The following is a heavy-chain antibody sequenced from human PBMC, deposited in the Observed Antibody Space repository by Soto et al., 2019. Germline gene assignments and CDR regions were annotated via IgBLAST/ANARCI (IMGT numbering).Heavy chain of an antibody. CDR2: INAGNGNT. CDR3: ARGSIATCYYYGMDV. D-gene: IGHD1-26*01. Sequence: ASVKVSCKASGYTFTSYAMHWVRQAPGQRLEWMGWINAGNGNTKYSQKFQGRVTITRDTSASTAYMELSSLRSEDTAVYYCARGSIATCYYYGMDVWGQGTTVTVSS. V-gene: IGHV1-3*01. J-gene: IGHJ6*02. CDR1: GYTFTSYA.